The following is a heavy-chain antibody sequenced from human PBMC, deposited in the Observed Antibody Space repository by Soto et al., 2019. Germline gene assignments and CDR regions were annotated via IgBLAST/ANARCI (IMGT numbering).Heavy chain of an antibody. J-gene: IGHJ6*02. CDR2: IYYSGST. Sequence: PSETLSLTCTVSGGSISSGDYYWSWIRQPPGKGLEWIGYIYYSGSTYYNPSLKSRVTISVDTSKNQFSLKLKSVTAADTAVYYCARERRVTLAYQYGMDVWGQGTTVTVSS. CDR1: GGSISSGDYY. CDR3: ARERRVTLAYQYGMDV. V-gene: IGHV4-30-4*01. D-gene: IGHD2-2*01.